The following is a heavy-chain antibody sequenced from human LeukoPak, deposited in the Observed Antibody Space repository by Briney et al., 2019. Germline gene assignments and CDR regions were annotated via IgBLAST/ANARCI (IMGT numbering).Heavy chain of an antibody. J-gene: IGHJ4*01. D-gene: IGHD1-1*01. CDR1: GYTFSNYG. CDR3: ARDNDKVVDH. Sequence: ASVKVSCKASGYTFSNYGISWVRQAPGQGLEWMGWITAYNGNRLYAQRFQGRITLTTDTSTSTSYMELRSLEYDDTAIYYCARDNDKVVDHWGQGTLVTVSS. V-gene: IGHV1-18*01. CDR2: ITAYNGNR.